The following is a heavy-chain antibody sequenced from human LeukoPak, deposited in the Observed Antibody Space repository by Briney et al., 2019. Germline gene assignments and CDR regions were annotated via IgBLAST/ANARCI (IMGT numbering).Heavy chain of an antibody. V-gene: IGHV3-43*02. Sequence: GGSLRLSCAASGFTFDDYAMHWVRQAPGKGLEWISLISGDGGSTYYAYSVKCRFTISRENSKNSLYLKMNSLRTEDTALYYCAKDKGDSSSLVFDYWGQGTLVTVSS. CDR3: AKDKGDSSSLVFDY. J-gene: IGHJ4*02. CDR2: ISGDGGST. CDR1: GFTFDDYA. D-gene: IGHD6-6*01.